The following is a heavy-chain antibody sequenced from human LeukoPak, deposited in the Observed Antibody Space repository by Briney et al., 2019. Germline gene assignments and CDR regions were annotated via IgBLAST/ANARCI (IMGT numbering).Heavy chain of an antibody. CDR1: GGSISSSSYC. CDR2: IYYSGST. V-gene: IGHV4-39*01. J-gene: IGHJ4*02. Sequence: SETLSLTCTVSGGSISSSSYCWGWIRQPPGKGLEWIGCIYYSGSTYYNPSRDSSATTSTNTSKSRFSQKPSSVTAADTAVYYCARFDRWSYYFDYWGQGTLVTVSS. D-gene: IGHD6-13*01. CDR3: ARFDRWSYYFDY.